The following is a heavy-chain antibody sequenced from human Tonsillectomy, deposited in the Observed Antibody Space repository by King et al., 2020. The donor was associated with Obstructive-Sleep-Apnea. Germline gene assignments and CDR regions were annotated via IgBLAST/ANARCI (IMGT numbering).Heavy chain of an antibody. V-gene: IGHV4-30-4*01. CDR3: ASSVSVYYYYGMDV. J-gene: IGHJ6*02. Sequence: QLQESGPGLVKPSQTLSLTCTVSVGSISSGDYYCSWIRQPPGKGLEWIGYIYYSGSTYYNPSLKSRVTISVYTSKNQFSLKLSSVTSADTVVYYCASSVSVYYYYGMDVWGQGTTVTVSS. CDR2: IYYSGST. CDR1: VGSISSGDYY.